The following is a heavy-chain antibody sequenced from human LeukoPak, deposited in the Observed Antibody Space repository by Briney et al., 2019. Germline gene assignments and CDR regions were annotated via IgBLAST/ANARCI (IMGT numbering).Heavy chain of an antibody. CDR1: GFTFSSYS. J-gene: IGHJ4*02. V-gene: IGHV3-23*01. CDR3: AKGRGSSSSFYFDY. D-gene: IGHD6-6*01. Sequence: GGSLRLSCAASGFTFSSYSMNWVRQAPGKGLEWVSVISGSGAGTYYADSVKGRFTISRDNSKNTLYLHMNSLRAEDTAVYYCAKGRGSSSSFYFDYWGQGTLVTVSS. CDR2: ISGSGAGT.